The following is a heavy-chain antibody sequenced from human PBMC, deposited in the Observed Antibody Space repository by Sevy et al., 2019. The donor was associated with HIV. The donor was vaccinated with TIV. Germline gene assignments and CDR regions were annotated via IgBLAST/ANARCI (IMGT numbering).Heavy chain of an antibody. CDR2: IYTSGST. CDR1: GGSISSGSYY. J-gene: IGHJ6*02. Sequence: SETLSLTCTVSGGSISSGSYYWSWIRQPAGKGLEWIGRIYTSGSTNYNPSLKSRVTMSVDTSKNQFSLKLSSVTAADTAVYYCAREKFPPYYYYYGMDVWGQGTTVTVSS. D-gene: IGHD2-21*01. CDR3: AREKFPPYYYYYGMDV. V-gene: IGHV4-61*02.